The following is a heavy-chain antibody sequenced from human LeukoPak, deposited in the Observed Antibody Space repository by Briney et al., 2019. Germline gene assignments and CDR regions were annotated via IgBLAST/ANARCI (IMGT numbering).Heavy chain of an antibody. CDR1: GYIFTSYY. CDR3: ARVPGGSPRDPYYYDY. CDR2: INPSGGRT. J-gene: IGHJ4*02. Sequence: GASVKVSCKASGYIFTSYYLHWVRQAPGQGLEWMGIINPSGGRTTSAQIFQGRVTMTRDTSTSTVYMELRSLTSEDTAVYYCARVPGGSPRDPYYYDYWGQGTLVTVSS. V-gene: IGHV1-46*01. D-gene: IGHD3-10*01.